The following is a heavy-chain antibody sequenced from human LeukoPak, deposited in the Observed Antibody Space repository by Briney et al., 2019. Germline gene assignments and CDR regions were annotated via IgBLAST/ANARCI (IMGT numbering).Heavy chain of an antibody. CDR2: IWYDGSNK. Sequence: GRSLRLSCAAYGFTFSSCGMHWGRQAPGKGLEWVAVIWYDGSNKYYADSVKGRFTISRDNSKNTLYLQMNSLRAEDTAVYYCARAGSYLPYAFDIWGQGTMVTVSS. CDR1: GFTFSSCG. V-gene: IGHV3-33*01. J-gene: IGHJ3*02. D-gene: IGHD2-2*01. CDR3: ARAGSYLPYAFDI.